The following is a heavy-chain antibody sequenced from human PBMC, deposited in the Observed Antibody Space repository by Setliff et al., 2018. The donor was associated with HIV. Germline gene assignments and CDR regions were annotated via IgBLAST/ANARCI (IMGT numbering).Heavy chain of an antibody. J-gene: IGHJ4*02. CDR1: GGPFTNHG. CDR3: ARGPWGYNGSYAGLPFDN. CDR2: IDNRGGT. V-gene: IGHV4-34*01. Sequence: SETLSLTCAAYGGPFTNHGWNWIRQSPGKGLEWIGEIDNRGGTKYNPSLKSRASISADTSKNQFSLNLRSVSAADTAVYYCARGPWGYNGSYAGLPFDNWGQGKLVTVS. D-gene: IGHD1-26*01.